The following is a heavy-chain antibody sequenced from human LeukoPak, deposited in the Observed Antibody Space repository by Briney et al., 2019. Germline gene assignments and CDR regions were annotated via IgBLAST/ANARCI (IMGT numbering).Heavy chain of an antibody. J-gene: IGHJ4*02. CDR2: ISSTGNSV. CDR3: AREMAAIQDLDY. V-gene: IGHV3-21*01. D-gene: IGHD5-24*01. Sequence: GGSLRLSCAASGFTFSSYSMNWVRQAPGKGLEWVSSISSTGNSVFYADSVKGRFTISRDNAKNSLHLQMNSLRAEDTAVYYCAREMAAIQDLDYWGQGTLVTVSS. CDR1: GFTFSSYS.